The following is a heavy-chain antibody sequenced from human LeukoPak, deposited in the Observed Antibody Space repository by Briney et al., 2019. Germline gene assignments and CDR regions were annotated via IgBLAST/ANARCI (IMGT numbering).Heavy chain of an antibody. CDR1: GFTFSSYA. D-gene: IGHD3-10*01. Sequence: PGGSLRLSCAASGFTFSSYAMSWVRQAPGKGLEWVSAISGSAGSTYYADSVKGRFTISRDNSKNTLYLQMNSLRAEDTAVYYCASTYGSGSYFQPNWFDPWGQGTLVTVSS. J-gene: IGHJ5*02. CDR2: ISGSAGST. V-gene: IGHV3-23*01. CDR3: ASTYGSGSYFQPNWFDP.